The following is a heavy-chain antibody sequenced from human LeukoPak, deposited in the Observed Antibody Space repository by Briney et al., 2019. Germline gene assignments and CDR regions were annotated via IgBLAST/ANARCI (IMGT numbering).Heavy chain of an antibody. CDR3: ANLEEDYYYDSSGHLSS. J-gene: IGHJ4*02. V-gene: IGHV1-2*02. CDR1: RYTFTVYY. D-gene: IGHD3-22*01. CDR2: INPNSGGT. Sequence: GASVKVSCKASRYTFTVYYMHWVRQAPGQGLEWMGWINPNSGGTNYAQKFQGRVTMTRDTSISTAYMELSRLRSDDTAIYYCANLEEDYYYDSSGHLSSWGQGTLVTVSS.